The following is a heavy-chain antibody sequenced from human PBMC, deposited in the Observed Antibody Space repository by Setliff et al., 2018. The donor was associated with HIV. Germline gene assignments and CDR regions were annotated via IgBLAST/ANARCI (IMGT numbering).Heavy chain of an antibody. CDR1: GGSLTGYF. D-gene: IGHD3-10*01. J-gene: IGHJ4*02. CDR2: VNRDGGA. Sequence: PSETLSLTCAVYGGSLTGYFWTWIRQSPGKGLEWVGQVNRDGGAHYNPSLRSRVTISVDTSKNQFSLKLSSVTAADTAVYYCARAAPVYGSGSCLDYWGQGTLVTVSS. CDR3: ARAAPVYGSGSCLDY. V-gene: IGHV4-34*01.